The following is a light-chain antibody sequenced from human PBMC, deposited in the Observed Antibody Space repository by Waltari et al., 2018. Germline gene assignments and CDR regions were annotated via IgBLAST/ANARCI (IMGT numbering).Light chain of an antibody. CDR1: QSVSSN. V-gene: IGKV3-15*01. CDR3: QQYSNWPYT. CDR2: GAS. J-gene: IGKJ2*01. Sequence: EIVMTQSPATLSVSPGERATLSGRASQSVSSNLAWYQQKPGQALRLLIYGASPRATGIPGRFGGSGSGTEFTLTISRLQSEDFAVYYCQQYSNWPYTFGQGTKLEIK.